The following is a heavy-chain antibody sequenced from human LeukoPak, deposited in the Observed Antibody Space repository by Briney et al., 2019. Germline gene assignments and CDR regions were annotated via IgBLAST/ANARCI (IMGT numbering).Heavy chain of an antibody. Sequence: ASVKVSCKASGYTFTSYDINWVRQATGQGLEWMGWMNPNSGNTGYAQKFQGRVTMTRNTSISPPYMELSSLRCEDTSVYYCARGQMAGIAARRDFDYWGQGTLVTVSS. CDR2: MNPNSGNT. V-gene: IGHV1-8*01. CDR3: ARGQMAGIAARRDFDY. D-gene: IGHD6-6*01. J-gene: IGHJ4*02. CDR1: GYTFTSYD.